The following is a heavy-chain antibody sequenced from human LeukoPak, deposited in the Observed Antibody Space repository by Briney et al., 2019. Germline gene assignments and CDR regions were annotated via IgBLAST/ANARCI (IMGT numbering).Heavy chain of an antibody. J-gene: IGHJ4*02. CDR3: ARDARDYDSSGYYHYFDY. CDR2: INPSGGST. Sequence: ASVKVSCKVSGYTLTELSVHWVRQAPGKGLEWMGIINPSGGSTSYAQKFQGRVTMTRDMSTSTVYMELSSLRSEDTAVYYCARDARDYDSSGYYHYFDYWGQGTLVTVSS. CDR1: GYTLTELS. V-gene: IGHV1-46*01. D-gene: IGHD3-22*01.